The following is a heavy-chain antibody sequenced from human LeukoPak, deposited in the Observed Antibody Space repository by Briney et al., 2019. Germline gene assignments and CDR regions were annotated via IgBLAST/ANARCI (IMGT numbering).Heavy chain of an antibody. CDR3: ARGAGDSSGYNVWYFDL. D-gene: IGHD3-22*01. CDR1: GFTFSSYD. J-gene: IGHJ2*01. CDR2: IDTAGDP. Sequence: PGGSLRLSCAASGFTFSSYDMHWVRQATGKGLEWVSAIDTAGDPYYPGSVKGRFTISRENAKNSLYLQMNSLRAGDTAVYCCARGAGDSSGYNVWYFDLWGRGTLVTVSS. V-gene: IGHV3-13*05.